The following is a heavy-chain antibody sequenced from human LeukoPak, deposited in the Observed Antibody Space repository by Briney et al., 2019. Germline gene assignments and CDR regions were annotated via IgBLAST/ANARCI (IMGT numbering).Heavy chain of an antibody. J-gene: IGHJ4*02. CDR2: ISYDGSNK. V-gene: IGHV3-30*04. CDR3: ARDHLD. Sequence: PGRSLRLSCAASGFTFSSYAMHWVRQAPGKGLEWVAVISYDGSNKYYADSVKGRFTISRDNSKNTLYLQMNSLRAEDTAVYYCARDHLDWGQGTLVTVSS. CDR1: GFTFSSYA.